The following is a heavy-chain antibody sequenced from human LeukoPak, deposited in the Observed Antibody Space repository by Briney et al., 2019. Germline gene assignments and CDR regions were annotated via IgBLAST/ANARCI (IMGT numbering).Heavy chain of an antibody. CDR3: AKGRCSGPGCDSFDY. CDR1: GHVFGKYA. CDR2: ISDDSSFT. J-gene: IGHJ4*02. D-gene: IGHD5-12*01. V-gene: IGHV3-23*01. Sequence: PGGSLRLSCAASGHVFGKYAMAWVRQAPGKGLECVSIISDDSSFTYYLDSVKGRSTIFRDNSKNTLYLHMNSLKAEDTAVYYCAKGRCSGPGCDSFDYWGQGTLVTVSS.